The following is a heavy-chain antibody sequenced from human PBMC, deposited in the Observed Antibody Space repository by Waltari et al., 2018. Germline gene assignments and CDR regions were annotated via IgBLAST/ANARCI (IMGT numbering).Heavy chain of an antibody. CDR2: YDAEDGET. V-gene: IGHV1-69-2*01. Sequence: EVLLVQSGAEVTKAGATVKISCTASGFTFTDYYLHCVQRAPGKGLEWMRRYDAEDGETIYAEKFQGRVTITADTTTDTAYMELSSQRSEDTTVYYCATIAIAALGWFDPWGQGTLVTVSS. CDR3: ATIAIAALGWFDP. J-gene: IGHJ5*02. CDR1: GFTFTDYY. D-gene: IGHD6-6*01.